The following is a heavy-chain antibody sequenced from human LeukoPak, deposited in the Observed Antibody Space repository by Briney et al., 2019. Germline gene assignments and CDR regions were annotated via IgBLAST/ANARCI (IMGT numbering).Heavy chain of an antibody. CDR3: AKGAGGDY. Sequence: PGGSLRLSCAASGFTFDDYAMHWVRQAPGKGLEWVSGISWNSGSIGYADSVKGRFTISRDNAKNSLYLQMNSLRAEDTALYYCAKGAGGDYWGQGTLVTVSS. D-gene: IGHD3-10*01. CDR2: ISWNSGSI. CDR1: GFTFDDYA. V-gene: IGHV3-9*01. J-gene: IGHJ4*02.